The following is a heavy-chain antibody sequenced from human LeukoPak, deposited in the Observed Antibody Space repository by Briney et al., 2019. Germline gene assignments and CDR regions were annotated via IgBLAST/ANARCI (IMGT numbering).Heavy chain of an antibody. CDR3: ARLDIVVVPAPVGSDYYGMDV. V-gene: IGHV1-69*13. Sequence: SVKVSCKASGGTFSSYAISWVRQAPGQGLEWMGGIIPIFGTANYAQKFQGRVTITAYESTSTAYMELSSLRSEDTAVYYCARLDIVVVPAPVGSDYYGMDVWGQGTTVTVSS. CDR1: GGTFSSYA. J-gene: IGHJ6*02. CDR2: IIPIFGTA. D-gene: IGHD2-2*03.